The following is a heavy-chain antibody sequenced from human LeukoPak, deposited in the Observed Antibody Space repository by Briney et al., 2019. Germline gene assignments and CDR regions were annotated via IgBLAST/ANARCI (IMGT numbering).Heavy chain of an antibody. CDR1: GGSISSYY. V-gene: IGHV4-30-4*01. CDR2: IYYSGST. D-gene: IGHD5-18*01. J-gene: IGHJ4*02. CDR3: ARGYSLDY. Sequence: SETLSLTCTVSGGSISSYYWSWIRQPPGKGLEWIGYIYYSGSTYYTPSLRGRVTISVDTSKNRFSLNLSSVTAADTAVYYCARGYSLDYWGQGTLVTVSS.